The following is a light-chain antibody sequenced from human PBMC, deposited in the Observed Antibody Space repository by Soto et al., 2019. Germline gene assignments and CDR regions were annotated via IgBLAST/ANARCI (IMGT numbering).Light chain of an antibody. J-gene: IGLJ3*02. CDR3: GTWDSSLSAGV. CDR2: DNN. CDR1: RSDVGGYNF. Sequence: QSALTQPASVSGSPGQSITISCTGTRSDVGGYNFVSWFQQHPGKAPKLIIYDNNKRPSGIPDRFSGSKSGTSATLGITGLQTGDEADYYCGTWDSSLSAGVFGGGTKVTVL. V-gene: IGLV1-51*01.